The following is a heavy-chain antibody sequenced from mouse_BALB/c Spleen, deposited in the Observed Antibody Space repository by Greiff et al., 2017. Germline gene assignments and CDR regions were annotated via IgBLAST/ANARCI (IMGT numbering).Heavy chain of an antibody. CDR2: ISSGGSYT. V-gene: IGHV5-9-3*01. J-gene: IGHJ2*01. CDR1: GFTFSSYA. CDR3: ARQRWYYFDY. Sequence: EVKLMESGGGLVKPGGSLKLSCAASGFTFSSYAMSWVRQTPEKRLEWVATISSGGSYTYYPDSVKGRFTISRDNAKNTLYLQMSSLRSEVTAMYYCARQRWYYFDYWGQGTTLTVSS.